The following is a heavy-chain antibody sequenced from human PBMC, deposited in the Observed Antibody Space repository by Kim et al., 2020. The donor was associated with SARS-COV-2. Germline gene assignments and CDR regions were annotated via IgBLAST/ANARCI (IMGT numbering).Heavy chain of an antibody. CDR1: GFTFSNAW. Sequence: GGSLRLSCAASGFTFSNAWMSWVRQAPGKGLEWVGRIKSKTDGGTTDYAAPVKGRFTISRDDSKNTLYLQMNSLKTEDTAVYYCTTEYFDWLLSPYYYYYRKDVWGQGTTVTVSS. V-gene: IGHV3-15*01. CDR2: IKSKTDGGTT. D-gene: IGHD3-9*01. J-gene: IGHJ6*02. CDR3: TTEYFDWLLSPYYYYYRKDV.